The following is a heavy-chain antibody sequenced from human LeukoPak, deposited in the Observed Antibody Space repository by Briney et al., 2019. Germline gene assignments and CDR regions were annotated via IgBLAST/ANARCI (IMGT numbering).Heavy chain of an antibody. V-gene: IGHV1-8*01. J-gene: IGHJ4*02. D-gene: IGHD5-18*01. CDR3: ARSRGYSYGSDY. CDR1: GYTFTSYD. CDR2: MNPNSGNT. Sequence: GASVKVSCKAFGYTFTSYDINWVRQATGQGLEWMGWMNPNSGNTGYAQKFQGRVTMTRNTSISTAYMELSSLRSEDTAVYYCARSRGYSYGSDYWGQGTLVTVSS.